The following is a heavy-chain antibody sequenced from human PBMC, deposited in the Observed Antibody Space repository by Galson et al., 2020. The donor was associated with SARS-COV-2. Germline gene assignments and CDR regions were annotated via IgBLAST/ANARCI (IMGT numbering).Heavy chain of an antibody. J-gene: IGHJ4*02. D-gene: IGHD3-10*01. Sequence: SVKVSCKASGGTFSSYAISWVRQAPGQGLEWMGGIIPIFGTANYAQKFQGRVTITADESTSTAYMELSSLRSEDTAVYYCARGGSLWFGELNNLDYWGQGTLVTVSS. CDR3: ARGGSLWFGELNNLDY. V-gene: IGHV1-69*13. CDR1: GGTFSSYA. CDR2: IIPIFGTA.